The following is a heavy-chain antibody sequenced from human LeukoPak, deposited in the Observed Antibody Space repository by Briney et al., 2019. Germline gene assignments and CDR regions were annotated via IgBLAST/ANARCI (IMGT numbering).Heavy chain of an antibody. CDR3: ARDNRITSDAFDI. J-gene: IGHJ3*02. CDR1: GFTFSSYS. CDR2: ISSSSSYI. Sequence: PGGSLRLSCAASGFTFSSYSMNWVRQAPGKGLEWVSSISSSSSYIYYADSVKGRFTISRDNSKNTLYLQMNSLRAEDTAVYYCARDNRITSDAFDIWGQGTMVTVSS. V-gene: IGHV3-21*04. D-gene: IGHD2/OR15-2a*01.